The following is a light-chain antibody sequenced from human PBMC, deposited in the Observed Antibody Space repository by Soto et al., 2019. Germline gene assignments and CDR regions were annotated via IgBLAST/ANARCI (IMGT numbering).Light chain of an antibody. CDR1: QSVSSSY. CDR2: GAS. V-gene: IGKV3-20*01. J-gene: IGKJ3*01. CDR3: QQYGSSPPYT. Sequence: EIVLTQSPGTLSLSPGERATLSCRASQSVSSSYLAWYQQKPGQAPRLLIYGASSRATGIPDRFSGSGSGTNFTLTISRLEPEDFADYYCQQYGSSPPYTFGPGTKVDIK.